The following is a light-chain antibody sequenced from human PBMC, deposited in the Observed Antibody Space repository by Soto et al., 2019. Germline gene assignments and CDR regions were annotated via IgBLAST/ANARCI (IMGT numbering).Light chain of an antibody. V-gene: IGKV3-20*01. CDR1: QSVSSSY. J-gene: IGKJ1*01. CDR2: GAS. CDR3: QQYVTSPWA. Sequence: EIVLTQSPGTLSLSPGERAPLSCRASQSVSSSYLAWYQQKPGQAHRLLIYGASSGATGIPDRFSGSGSGTDFTLTISRLEPEDFAVYYCQQYVTSPWAVGQGTKVDIK.